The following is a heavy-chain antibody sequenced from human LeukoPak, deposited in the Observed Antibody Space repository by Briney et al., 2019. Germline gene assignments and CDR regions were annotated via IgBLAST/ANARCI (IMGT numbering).Heavy chain of an antibody. CDR1: GYTFTSYG. CDR2: ISAYNGNT. D-gene: IGHD3-10*01. CDR3: ARAMVRGVIIMSFDY. J-gene: IGHJ4*02. V-gene: IGHV1-18*01. Sequence: ASVKVSCKASGYTFTSYGISWVRQAPGQGLEWMGWISAYNGNTNYAQRLQGRVTMTTDTSTSTAYMELRSLRSDDTAVYYCARAMVRGVIIMSFDYWGQGTLVTVSS.